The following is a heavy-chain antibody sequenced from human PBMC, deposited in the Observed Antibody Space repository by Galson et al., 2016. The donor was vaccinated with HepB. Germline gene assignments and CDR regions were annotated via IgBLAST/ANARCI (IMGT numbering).Heavy chain of an antibody. D-gene: IGHD3-22*01. J-gene: IGHJ4*02. CDR3: AKAYYYDTSSYYYVPFFDY. V-gene: IGHV3-30*18. Sequence: SLRLSCAASGFTFSSYGMHWVRQAPGKGLEWVAVISYDGSNKYYADSVKGRFTISRDNSKNTLYLQMNSLRAEDTAVYYCAKAYYYDTSSYYYVPFFDYWGQGTLVTVSS. CDR1: GFTFSSYG. CDR2: ISYDGSNK.